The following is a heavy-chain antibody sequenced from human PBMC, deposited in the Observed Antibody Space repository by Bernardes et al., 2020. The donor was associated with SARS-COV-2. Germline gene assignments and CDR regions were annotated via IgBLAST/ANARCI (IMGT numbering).Heavy chain of an antibody. CDR2: ISSSSSII. J-gene: IGHJ4*02. Sequence: GGSLRLSCAASGFTFSSYSMNWVRQAPGKGLEWVSYISSSSSIIYYADSVKGRFTISRDNAKNSLYLQMNSLRAEDTAVYYCARDFYDSSGYYVYWGQGTLVTVSS. CDR3: ARDFYDSSGYYVY. V-gene: IGHV3-48*04. D-gene: IGHD3-22*01. CDR1: GFTFSSYS.